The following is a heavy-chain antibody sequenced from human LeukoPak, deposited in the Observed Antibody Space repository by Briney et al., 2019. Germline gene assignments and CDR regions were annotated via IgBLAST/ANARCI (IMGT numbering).Heavy chain of an antibody. V-gene: IGHV4-4*07. Sequence: SETLSLTCTVSGGSMSSHNWGWIRQPAGKGLEWIGRIYTSGSTNYNPSLKSRVTMSVDTSKSQFSLKMSSVTAADTAVYYCVRDAPAYCGGDRYHPWFDPWGQGTLVTVSS. J-gene: IGHJ5*02. CDR2: IYTSGST. CDR3: VRDAPAYCGGDRYHPWFDP. D-gene: IGHD2-21*02. CDR1: GGSMSSHN.